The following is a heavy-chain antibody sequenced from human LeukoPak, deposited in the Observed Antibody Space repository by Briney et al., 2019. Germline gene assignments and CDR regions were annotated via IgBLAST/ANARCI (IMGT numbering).Heavy chain of an antibody. J-gene: IGHJ6*02. CDR2: INWNSGSL. Sequence: GGSLRLSCAASGFSFDDHATHWVRQVPGKGLEWVSGINWNSGSLGYADSVRGRFTISRDNAKNTLYLQMNTLRVEDTAVYYCTRDLMDYDVSTGLHHYYMDVWGQGTTVTVSS. D-gene: IGHD3-9*01. CDR3: TRDLMDYDVSTGLHHYYMDV. CDR1: GFSFDDHA. V-gene: IGHV3-9*01.